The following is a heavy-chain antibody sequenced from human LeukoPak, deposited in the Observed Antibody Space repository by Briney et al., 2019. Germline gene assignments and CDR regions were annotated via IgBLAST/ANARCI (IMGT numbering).Heavy chain of an antibody. CDR3: ATSGGDYGFDY. CDR2: IYYSGST. Sequence: SETLPLTCTVSGGSISSYYWSWIRQPPGKGLEWIGYIYYSGSTNYNPSLKSRVTISVDTSKNQFSLKLSSVTAADTAVYYCATSGGDYGFDYWGQGTLVTVSS. D-gene: IGHD4-17*01. V-gene: IGHV4-59*08. CDR1: GGSISSYY. J-gene: IGHJ4*02.